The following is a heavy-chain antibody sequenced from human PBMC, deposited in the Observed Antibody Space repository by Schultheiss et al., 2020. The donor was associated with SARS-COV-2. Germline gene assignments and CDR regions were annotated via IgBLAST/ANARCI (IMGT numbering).Heavy chain of an antibody. CDR2: IYYSGST. J-gene: IGHJ4*02. V-gene: IGHV4-39*01. D-gene: IGHD6-6*01. CDR1: GGSIRSSSYY. CDR3: ASKTEYSSSYDYYFDY. Sequence: SQTLSLTCTVSGGSIRSSSYYWGWIRQPPGKGLEWIGSIYYSGSTYYNPSLKSRVTISVDTSKNQFSLKLSSVTAADTAVYYCASKTEYSSSYDYYFDYWGQGTLVTVSS.